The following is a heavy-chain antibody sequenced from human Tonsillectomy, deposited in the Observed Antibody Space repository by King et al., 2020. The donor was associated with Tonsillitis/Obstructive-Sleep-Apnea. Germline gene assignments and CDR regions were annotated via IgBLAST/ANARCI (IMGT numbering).Heavy chain of an antibody. V-gene: IGHV1-69*01. CDR2: TIPIFGTA. J-gene: IGHJ6*03. D-gene: IGHD3-3*01. Sequence: GQLVQSGAEVKKPGSSVKGSCKASGGTFSSYAISWVRQAPGQGLELMGGTIPIFGTANYAQKFQGRVTITADESTSTAYMELSSLRSEDTAVDYCARAPGFWSGYYTYYYMDVWGKGTTVTVSS. CDR1: GGTFSSYA. CDR3: ARAPGFWSGYYTYYYMDV.